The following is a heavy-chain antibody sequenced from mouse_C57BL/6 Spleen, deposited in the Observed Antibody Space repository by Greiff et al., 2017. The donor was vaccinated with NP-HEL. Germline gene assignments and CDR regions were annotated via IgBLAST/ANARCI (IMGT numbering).Heavy chain of an antibody. J-gene: IGHJ3*01. Sequence: ESGPGLVKPSQSLSLTCSVTGYSITSGYYWNWIRQFPGNKLEWMGYISYDGSNNYNPSLKNRISITRDTSKNQFFLKLNSVTTEDTATYYCALYYGSSYAWFAYWGQGTLVTVSA. CDR1: GYSITSGYY. CDR3: ALYYGSSYAWFAY. V-gene: IGHV3-6*01. CDR2: ISYDGSN. D-gene: IGHD1-1*01.